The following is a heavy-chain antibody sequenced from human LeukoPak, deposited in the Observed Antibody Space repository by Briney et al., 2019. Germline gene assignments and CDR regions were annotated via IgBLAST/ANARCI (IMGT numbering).Heavy chain of an antibody. CDR2: MNPNSGNT. D-gene: IGHD3-16*02. CDR3: AGDSDMITFGGVIANDY. V-gene: IGHV1-8*02. CDR1: GYTFTSYD. Sequence: ASVKVSCKASGYTFTSYDINWVRQATGQGLEWMGWMNPNSGNTGYAQKFQGRVTMTRDTSISTAYMELSRLRSDDTAVYYCAGDSDMITFGGVIANDYWGQGTLVTVSS. J-gene: IGHJ4*02.